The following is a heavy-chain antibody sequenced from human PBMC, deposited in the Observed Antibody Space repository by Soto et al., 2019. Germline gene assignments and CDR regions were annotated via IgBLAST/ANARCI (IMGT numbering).Heavy chain of an antibody. CDR2: IKSKGSGGTI. D-gene: IGHD6-25*01. CDR3: THIAACPPNDAFFT. V-gene: IGHV3-15*01. J-gene: IGHJ3*02. Sequence: EVQLVESGGGLVKPGGSLRLSCSVSGLRFSDAWLTWVRQTPGRGLECIGRIKSKGSGGTIDYVPPVQGRFTISRDGSSSMLYLQIESLKSEVTCVYHCTHIAACPPNDAFFTWGQGTVVIV. CDR1: GLRFSDAW.